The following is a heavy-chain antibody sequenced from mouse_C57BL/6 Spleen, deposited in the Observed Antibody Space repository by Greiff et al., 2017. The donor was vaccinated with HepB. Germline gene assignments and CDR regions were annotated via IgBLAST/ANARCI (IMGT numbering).Heavy chain of an antibody. CDR1: GYTFTSYW. J-gene: IGHJ3*01. CDR3: TSPNWDEGRFAY. CDR2: IYPGNSDT. V-gene: IGHV1-5*01. D-gene: IGHD4-1*01. Sequence: EVQLQQSGTVLARPGASVKMSCKTSGYTFTSYWMHWVKQRPGQGLEWIGAIYPGNSDTSYNQKFKGKAKLTAVTSASTAYMELSSLTNEDSAVYYCTSPNWDEGRFAYWGQGTLVTVSA.